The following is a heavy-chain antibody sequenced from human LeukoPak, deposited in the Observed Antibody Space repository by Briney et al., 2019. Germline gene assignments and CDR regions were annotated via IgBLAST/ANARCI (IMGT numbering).Heavy chain of an antibody. V-gene: IGHV3-23*01. CDR3: AKGAYDYIEMGYFDS. Sequence: GGSLRLSCAASGFTSMNYAMNWVRQAPGKGLEWVSVLIGSSGSTDYADSVKGRFTISRDTSKNTVFLQMNSLRAEDTAIYYCAKGAYDYIEMGYFDSWGQGRLVTVSS. CDR2: LIGSSGST. CDR1: GFTSMNYA. J-gene: IGHJ4*02. D-gene: IGHD5-12*01.